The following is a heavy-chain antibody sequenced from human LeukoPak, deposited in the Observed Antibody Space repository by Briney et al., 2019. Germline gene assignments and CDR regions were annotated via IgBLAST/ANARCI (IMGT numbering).Heavy chain of an antibody. V-gene: IGHV3-33*08. CDR3: ARESSSGGFDV. J-gene: IGHJ3*01. D-gene: IGHD6-6*01. Sequence: GGSLRLSCAASGFTFSSYGMHWVRQAPGKGLEWVAIIWYDGSNKYYADSVKGRFTISRDNSKNTLSLQMNSLRAEDTAVYYCARESSSGGFDVWGQGTMVIVSS. CDR1: GFTFSSYG. CDR2: IWYDGSNK.